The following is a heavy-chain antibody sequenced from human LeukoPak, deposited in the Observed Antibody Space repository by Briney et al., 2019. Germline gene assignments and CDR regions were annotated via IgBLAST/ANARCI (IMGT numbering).Heavy chain of an antibody. J-gene: IGHJ4*02. D-gene: IGHD2-8*01. CDR1: GFTLTIYT. Sequence: GGSLRLSCATSGFTLTIYTMNSVRQAPGKGLEWVSAVTGPGDTTYYADSVKGRFFMSREDSKTTVYLQMNSLRAEDTAIYYRAKRAEIVLGGRETLVTVSS. CDR3: AKRAEIVL. V-gene: IGHV3-23*01. CDR2: VTGPGDTT.